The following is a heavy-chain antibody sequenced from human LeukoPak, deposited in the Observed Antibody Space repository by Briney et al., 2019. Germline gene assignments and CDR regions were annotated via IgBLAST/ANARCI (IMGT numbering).Heavy chain of an antibody. D-gene: IGHD3-10*01. J-gene: IGHJ3*01. Sequence: GGSLRLSCTASGFTFGDYAMSWVRQAPGKGLEWVSVVSNDGSNQDYTDSVKGRFIISRDDSKSTVYLQMNSLRVDDTAMYYCARGPDPVVRGPRRAFDLWGQGTMVTVSS. CDR2: VSNDGSNQ. CDR3: ARGPDPVVRGPRRAFDL. CDR1: GFTFGDYA. V-gene: IGHV3-30-3*01.